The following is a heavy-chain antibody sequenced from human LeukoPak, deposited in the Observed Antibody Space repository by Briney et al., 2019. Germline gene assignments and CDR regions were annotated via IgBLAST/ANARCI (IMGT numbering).Heavy chain of an antibody. CDR2: FYSGGDT. V-gene: IGHV3-53*01. D-gene: IGHD3-10*01. Sequence: PGGSLRLSCAVSGFTFSRNHMSWVRQAPGKGLEWVSVFYSGGDTHYADSVKGGCTISRDNPKNTLYLQMNSLRAEDTAVYYCAKDTRSGMVRGLMLDYWGQGTLLTVSS. CDR3: AKDTRSGMVRGLMLDY. CDR1: GFTFSRNH. J-gene: IGHJ4*02.